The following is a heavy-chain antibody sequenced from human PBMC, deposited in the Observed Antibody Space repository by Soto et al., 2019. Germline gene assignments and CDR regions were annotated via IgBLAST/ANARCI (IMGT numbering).Heavy chain of an antibody. CDR3: ARDHKTWIEIFES. J-gene: IGHJ5*01. V-gene: IGHV1-18*04. Sequence: QVQLVQSGPEVKRPGASVKVSCKTSGYTFTAYGISWVRQAPGQGLEWVGWISGYNDRTNYAQRLQGRVTVTTDTSKTTAYMELSSLRSDDTAVYYCARDHKTWIEIFESWGQGTLVTVSS. D-gene: IGHD5-12*01. CDR2: ISGYNDRT. CDR1: GYTFTAYG.